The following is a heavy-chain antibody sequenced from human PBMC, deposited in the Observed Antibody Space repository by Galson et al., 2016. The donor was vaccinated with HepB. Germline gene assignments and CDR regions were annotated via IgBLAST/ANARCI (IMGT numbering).Heavy chain of an antibody. CDR3: ATDGCTGGTCYD. Sequence: SLRLSCAVSGFTFSRYWMNWIRQAPGKGLEWVAYISSSGGTTYYSDSVRGRFTISRDNSNNSLYLQMNSLTASDTAVYYCATDGCTGGTCYDWGQGILVTVSS. CDR2: ISSSGGTT. V-gene: IGHV3-11*01. CDR1: GFTFSRYW. J-gene: IGHJ4*02. D-gene: IGHD2-15*01.